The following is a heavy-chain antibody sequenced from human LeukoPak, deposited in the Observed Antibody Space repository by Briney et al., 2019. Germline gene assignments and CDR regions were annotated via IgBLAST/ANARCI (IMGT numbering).Heavy chain of an antibody. CDR1: GGPFSGYF. V-gene: IGHV4-34*01. CDR3: ARRYYYNLGSFPFDF. D-gene: IGHD3-10*01. CDR2: IHNSGTT. Sequence: SETLSLTRAVSGGPFSGYFWSWIRQSSGKGLEWIGEIHNSGTTNYNPSLNSRVTISEDTSKNQFYLNLSSVTAADTAVNYCARRYYYNLGSFPFDFWGQGTLVTVSS. J-gene: IGHJ4*02.